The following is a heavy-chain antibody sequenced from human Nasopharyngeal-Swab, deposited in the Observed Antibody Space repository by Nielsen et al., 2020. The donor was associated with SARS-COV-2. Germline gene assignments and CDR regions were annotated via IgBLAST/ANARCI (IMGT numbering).Heavy chain of an antibody. CDR2: INHSGST. Sequence: SETLSLTCAVYGGSFSGYYWSWIRQPPGKGLEWIGEINHSGSTNYNPSLKSRVTISVDTSKNQLSLKLSSVTAADTAVYYCARGGIAARLQHWGQGTLVTVSS. CDR3: ARGGIAARLQH. D-gene: IGHD6-6*01. J-gene: IGHJ1*01. CDR1: GGSFSGYY. V-gene: IGHV4-34*01.